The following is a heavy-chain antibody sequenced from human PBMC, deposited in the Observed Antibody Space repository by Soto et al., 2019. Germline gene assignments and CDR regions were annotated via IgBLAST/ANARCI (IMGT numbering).Heavy chain of an antibody. V-gene: IGHV2-26*01. CDR1: GFSLSDVRMG. J-gene: IGHJ5*02. D-gene: IGHD3-3*02. CDR3: ARTMTIFGYDSGWFDP. Sequence: QVTLKESGPVLVKPTETLTLTCTVSGFSLSDVRMGVSWIRQPPGKALEWLAHIFSNDEKSYSTSLKSRLTISKDTSKSQVVRTMTNMDPVDTATYYCARTMTIFGYDSGWFDPWGQGTLVTVSS. CDR2: IFSNDEK.